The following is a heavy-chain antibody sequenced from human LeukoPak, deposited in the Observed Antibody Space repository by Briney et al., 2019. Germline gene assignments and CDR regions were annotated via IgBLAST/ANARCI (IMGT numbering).Heavy chain of an antibody. Sequence: SETLSLTCTVSGGSIGYYYWTWIRQPPGRGLEWIGSIYYTGSTNYNPSLKSRVTISLDTSKNQFSLNLRSVTAADTAVYYCARTSIFGVVRFDPWGQGTLVTVSS. V-gene: IGHV4-59*08. CDR1: GGSIGYYY. CDR3: ARTSIFGVVRFDP. CDR2: IYYTGST. D-gene: IGHD3-3*02. J-gene: IGHJ5*02.